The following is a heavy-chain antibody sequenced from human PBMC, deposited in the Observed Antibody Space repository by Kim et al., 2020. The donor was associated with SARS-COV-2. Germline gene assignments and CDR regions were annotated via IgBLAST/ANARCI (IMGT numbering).Heavy chain of an antibody. J-gene: IGHJ4*02. CDR1: GFTLSNNA. V-gene: IGHV3-23*01. Sequence: GGSLRLSCAVSGFTLSNNAMSWVRQAPGRGLEWVSTIHPGAETTYYADSVNGRFTIYRDNSNRTLYLQLNGLRADDTAVYYCAKDRGGSGWPVFDFWGQGTLVTVSS. CDR3: AKDRGGSGWPVFDF. CDR2: IHPGAETT. D-gene: IGHD6-19*01.